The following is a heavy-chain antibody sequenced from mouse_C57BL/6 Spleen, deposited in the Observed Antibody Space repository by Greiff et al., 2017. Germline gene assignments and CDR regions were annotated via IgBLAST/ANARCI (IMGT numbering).Heavy chain of an antibody. J-gene: IGHJ2*01. CDR3: TTSITTVVGFDY. Sequence: EVQLQQSGAELVRPGASVKLSCTASGFNFKDDYMHWVKQRPEQGLEWIGWIDPENGDTEYASKFQGKATITADTSSNTAYLQLSSLTSEDTAVYYCTTSITTVVGFDYWGQGTTLTVSS. D-gene: IGHD1-1*01. V-gene: IGHV14-4*01. CDR2: IDPENGDT. CDR1: GFNFKDDY.